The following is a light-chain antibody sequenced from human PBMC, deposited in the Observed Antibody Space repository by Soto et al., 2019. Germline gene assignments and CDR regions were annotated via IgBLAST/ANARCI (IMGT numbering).Light chain of an antibody. V-gene: IGLV2-14*01. CDR2: DVS. CDR1: SSDVGGYNY. Sequence: QSALTQPASVSGSPGQSITISCTGTSSDVGGYNYVSWYQQHPGKAPKLMIYDVSNRPSGVSNRFSGSKSGNTASLTISGLQAEDEADYYCSSYTSSSTLEGVFGTGTKVTXL. CDR3: SSYTSSSTLEGV. J-gene: IGLJ1*01.